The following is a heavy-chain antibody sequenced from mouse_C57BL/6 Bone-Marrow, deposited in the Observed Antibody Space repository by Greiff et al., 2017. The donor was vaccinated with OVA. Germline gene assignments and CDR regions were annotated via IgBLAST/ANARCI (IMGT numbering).Heavy chain of an antibody. V-gene: IGHV5-17*01. CDR1: GFTFSDYG. J-gene: IGHJ1*03. Sequence: EVKVVGSGGGLVKPGGSLKLSCAASGFTFSDYGMHWVRQAPEKGLEWVAYISSGSSTIYYADTVKGRFTISRDNAKNTLFLQMTSLRSEDTAMYYCARINYWYFDVWGTGTTVTVSS. CDR3: ARINYWYFDV. CDR2: ISSGSSTI.